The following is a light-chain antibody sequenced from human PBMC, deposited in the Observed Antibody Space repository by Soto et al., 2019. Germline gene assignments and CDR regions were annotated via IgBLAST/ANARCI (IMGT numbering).Light chain of an antibody. CDR3: QQLNIYPYT. CDR2: AAS. J-gene: IGKJ2*01. CDR1: QGISSY. V-gene: IGKV1-9*01. Sequence: DIQLTQCPSFLSASVGDRVTITCRASQGISSYLAWYQQKPGKAPKLLIYAASTLQSGVPSRFSGSGSGTEFTLTISSLQPEDFATYYCQQLNIYPYTFGQGTKLEIK.